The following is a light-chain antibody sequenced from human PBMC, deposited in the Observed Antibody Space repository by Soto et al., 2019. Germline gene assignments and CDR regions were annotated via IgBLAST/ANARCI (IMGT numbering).Light chain of an antibody. J-gene: IGLJ1*01. V-gene: IGLV2-14*01. CDR1: SSDVGYYNY. CDR2: EVS. Sequence: QSALTQPASVSRSPGQSITISCTGTSSDVGYYNYVSWYQQYPGKAPKLIIYEVSNRPSGVSNRFSGSKSGNTASLTISGLQAEDEADYYCSSYTSSRTLYVFGTGTKLTVL. CDR3: SSYTSSRTLYV.